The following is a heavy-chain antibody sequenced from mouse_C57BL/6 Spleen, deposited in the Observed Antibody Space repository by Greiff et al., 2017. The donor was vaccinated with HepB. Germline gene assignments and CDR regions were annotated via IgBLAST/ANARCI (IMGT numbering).Heavy chain of an antibody. CDR1: GFTFSSYA. CDR2: ISSGGDYI. CDR3: TRVIYYYGSSFFDV. D-gene: IGHD1-1*01. V-gene: IGHV5-9-1*02. Sequence: EVQGVESGEGLVKPGGSLKLSCAASGFTFSSYAMSWVRQTPEKRLEWVAYISSGGDYIYYADTVKGRFTISRDNARNTLYLQMSSLKSEDTAMYYCTRVIYYYGSSFFDVWGTGTTVTVSS. J-gene: IGHJ1*03.